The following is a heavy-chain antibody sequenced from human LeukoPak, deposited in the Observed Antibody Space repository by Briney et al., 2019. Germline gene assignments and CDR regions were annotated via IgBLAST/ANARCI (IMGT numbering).Heavy chain of an antibody. V-gene: IGHV3-9*01. J-gene: IGHJ4*02. CDR3: ATDQGYCSSTSCYTFDY. CDR2: ISWNSGSM. D-gene: IGHD2-2*02. Sequence: GGSLRLSCAASGFTFDDYAMHWVRQAPGKGLEWVSGISWNSGSMGYADSVKGRFTICRDNAKNSLYLQMNSLRAEDTALYYCATDQGYCSSTSCYTFDYWGQGTLVTVYS. CDR1: GFTFDDYA.